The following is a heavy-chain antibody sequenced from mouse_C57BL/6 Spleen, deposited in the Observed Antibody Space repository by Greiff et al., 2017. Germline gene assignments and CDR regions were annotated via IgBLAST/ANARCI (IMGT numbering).Heavy chain of an antibody. CDR1: GFTFSSYA. J-gene: IGHJ1*03. V-gene: IGHV5-4*01. Sequence: EVKLMESGGGLVKPGGSLKLSCAASGFTFSSYAMSWVRQTPEKRLEWVATISDGGSYTYYPDNVKGRFTISRDNAKNNLYLQMSHLKSEDTAMYYCARDRATIVAHWYFDVWGTGTTVTVSS. D-gene: IGHD2-5*01. CDR2: ISDGGSYT. CDR3: ARDRATIVAHWYFDV.